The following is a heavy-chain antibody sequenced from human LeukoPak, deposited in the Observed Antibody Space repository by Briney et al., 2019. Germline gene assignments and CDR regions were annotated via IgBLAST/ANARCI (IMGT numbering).Heavy chain of an antibody. Sequence: AGGSLRLSCAASGFTFSTFAMHWVRLSPGKGLEWVSSITGSGPYMLYADSVKHRFTISRDNTKNLLYLEMNSLRAEDTAMYFCVRDVGAVRGEVYFDYWGQGTLVTVSS. CDR3: VRDVGAVRGEVYFDY. CDR2: ITGSGPYM. D-gene: IGHD3-10*01. CDR1: GFTFSTFA. J-gene: IGHJ4*02. V-gene: IGHV3-21*06.